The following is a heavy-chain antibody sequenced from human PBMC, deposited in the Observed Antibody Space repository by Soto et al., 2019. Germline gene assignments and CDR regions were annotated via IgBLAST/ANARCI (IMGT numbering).Heavy chain of an antibody. CDR3: ARGKTYCSGGSCYEQFDY. J-gene: IGHJ4*02. CDR1: GGSFSVCS. CDR2: INHSGST. D-gene: IGHD2-15*01. V-gene: IGHV4-34*01. Sequence: SETLSLTCAVYGGSFSVCSWSWVRQPPGKGLEWIGEINHSGSTNYNPSLKSRVAISVDTSKNQFSLKLSSVTAADTAVYYCARGKTYCSGGSCYEQFDYWGQRSVTTFSS.